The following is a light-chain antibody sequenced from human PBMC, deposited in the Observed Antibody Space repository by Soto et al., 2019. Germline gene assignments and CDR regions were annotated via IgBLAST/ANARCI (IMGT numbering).Light chain of an antibody. CDR3: QQYTTSPFA. V-gene: IGKV3-20*01. Sequence: EIVLTQSPGTLSLSPGERATLYCRASQSVGSNYLAWYQQKPGQAPRALIYGASSRATGLTDRFSGSGSGADSTLTISRLEPEDFAVYYCQQYTTSPFAFGPGTKVDIK. CDR1: QSVGSNY. CDR2: GAS. J-gene: IGKJ3*01.